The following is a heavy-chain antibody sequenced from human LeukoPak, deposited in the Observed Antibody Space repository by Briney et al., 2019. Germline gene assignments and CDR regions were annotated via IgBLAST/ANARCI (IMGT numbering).Heavy chain of an antibody. D-gene: IGHD3-22*01. CDR3: TTDLSHYYDSSGYFSWYFDY. CDR1: GFTFSNAW. J-gene: IGHJ4*02. Sequence: PGGSLRLSCAASGFTFSNAWMSWVRQAPGKGLEWVGRIKSKTDGGTTDYAAPVKGRFTISRDDSKNTLYLQMNSLKTEDTAVYYCTTDLSHYYDSSGYFSWYFDYWGQGTLVTVSS. V-gene: IGHV3-15*01. CDR2: IKSKTDGGTT.